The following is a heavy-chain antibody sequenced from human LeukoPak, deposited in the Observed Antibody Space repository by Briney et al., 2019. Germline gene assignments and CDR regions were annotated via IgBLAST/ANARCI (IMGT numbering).Heavy chain of an antibody. CDR3: ARDSSTKDYYDSSGHDPYFDY. Sequence: GGSLRLSCAASGFTFSSYGMHWVRQAPGKGLEWVAVIWYDGSNKYYADSVKGRFTISRDNSKNTLYLQMNSLRAEDTAVYYCARDSSTKDYYDSSGHDPYFDYWGQGTLVTVSS. V-gene: IGHV3-33*01. CDR2: IWYDGSNK. J-gene: IGHJ4*02. D-gene: IGHD3-22*01. CDR1: GFTFSSYG.